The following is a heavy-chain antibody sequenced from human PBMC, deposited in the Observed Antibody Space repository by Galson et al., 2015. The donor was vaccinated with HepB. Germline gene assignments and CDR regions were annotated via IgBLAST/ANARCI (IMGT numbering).Heavy chain of an antibody. CDR3: AKGSYGGHPHQLDY. V-gene: IGHV3-23*01. J-gene: IGHJ4*02. Sequence: SLRLSCAASGFTFSSYAMSWVRQAPGKGLKCVSALSGSGSNTYYADSVKGRFTISRDNSKNTLYLQMDSLRVEDTAVYHCAKGSYGGHPHQLDYWGQGTLVTVSS. CDR2: LSGSGSNT. D-gene: IGHD4-23*01. CDR1: GFTFSSYA.